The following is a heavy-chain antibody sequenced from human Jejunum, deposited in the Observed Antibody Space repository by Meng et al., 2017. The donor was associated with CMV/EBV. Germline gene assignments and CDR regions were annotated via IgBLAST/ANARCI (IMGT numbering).Heavy chain of an antibody. Sequence: YAMHGVRQAPGKGLEWVAVVSNDGSNKYYTDSVKGRFTISRDSSKNTLDLQMNSLRAEDTAVYYCARSSGFCSSSSCYKGRRGFDYWGQGTLVTVSS. D-gene: IGHD2-2*02. CDR2: VSNDGSNK. CDR3: ARSSGFCSSSSCYKGRRGFDY. V-gene: IGHV3-30-3*01. CDR1: YA. J-gene: IGHJ4*02.